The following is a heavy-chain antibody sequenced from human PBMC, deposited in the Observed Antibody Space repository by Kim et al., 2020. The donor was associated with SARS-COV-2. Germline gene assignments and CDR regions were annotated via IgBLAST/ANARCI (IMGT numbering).Heavy chain of an antibody. J-gene: IGHJ6*02. CDR3: ARYPVAVPRMGSGSYYSYGMNV. V-gene: IGHV4-31*03. CDR2: IYYSGST. CDR1: GGSISSGGYY. Sequence: SETLSLTCTVSGGSISSGGYYWSWIRQHTGKGLEWIGYIYYSGSTYYNPSLKSRVTISVDTSKNQFSLKLSSVTAADTAVYYCARYPVAVPRMGSGSYYSYGMNVWGQGTTVTVSS. D-gene: IGHD3-10*01.